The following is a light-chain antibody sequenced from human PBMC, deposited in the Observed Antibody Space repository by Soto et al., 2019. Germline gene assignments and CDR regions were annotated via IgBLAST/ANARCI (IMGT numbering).Light chain of an antibody. V-gene: IGKV1-5*01. CDR3: QQYNSYSWT. CDR2: DAS. Sequence: DIQMTQSPSTLSASVGDRVTITCRASQSISSWLAWYQQKPGKAPKLLIYDASSLESGVPSRFSCSGSGTEFTLNISSLQPDDFATYYCQQYNSYSWTFGQGTKVEIK. CDR1: QSISSW. J-gene: IGKJ1*01.